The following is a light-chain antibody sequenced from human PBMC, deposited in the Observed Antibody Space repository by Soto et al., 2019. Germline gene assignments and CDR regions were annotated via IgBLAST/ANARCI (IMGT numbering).Light chain of an antibody. CDR2: DVT. V-gene: IGLV2-8*01. CDR1: LSDVGGQTS. CDR3: SSYTGRSVI. J-gene: IGLJ2*01. Sequence: QSVLTQPPSASGSPGQSVTISCTGTLSDVGGQTSVSWYRQDPGKAPQLILYDVTRRPSGVPKRFSGSRSGSKASLTVSGLRAEDEATYYCSSYTGRSVIFGGGTQLTVL.